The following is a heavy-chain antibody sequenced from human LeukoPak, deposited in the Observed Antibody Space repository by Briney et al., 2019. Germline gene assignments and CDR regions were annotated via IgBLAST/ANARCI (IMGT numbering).Heavy chain of an antibody. CDR1: GFTFSSYA. V-gene: IGHV3-74*01. Sequence: AGGSLRLSCAASGFTFSSYAMHWVRQAPGKGLVWVSRINSDGSSTTSADSVKGRFTVSRDNAENTLFLQMNSLRADDTAVYFCARGNAHAFDIWGQGTMVTVSS. CDR2: INSDGSST. CDR3: ARGNAHAFDI. J-gene: IGHJ3*02. D-gene: IGHD1-1*01.